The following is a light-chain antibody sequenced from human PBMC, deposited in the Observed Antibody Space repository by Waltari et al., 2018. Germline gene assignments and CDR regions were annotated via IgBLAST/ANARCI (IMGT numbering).Light chain of an antibody. J-gene: IGKJ1*01. CDR3: QQYNLFPWT. CDR2: KTS. V-gene: IGKV1-5*03. CDR1: QSASKW. Sequence: DIHITQSPSTLSASIGDRVTITCRASQSASKWLAWYQQKPGKAPKLLIDKTSTLNAEVPSRFSGSGSGTEFTLTISSLQPEDFATYYCQQYNLFPWTFGQGTKVEVK.